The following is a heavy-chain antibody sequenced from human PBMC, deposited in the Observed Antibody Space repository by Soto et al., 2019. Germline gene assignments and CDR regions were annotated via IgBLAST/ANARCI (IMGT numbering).Heavy chain of an antibody. CDR2: ISSSSSYI. D-gene: IGHD3-10*01. Sequence: ESGGGLVKPGGSLRLSCAASGFTFSSYSMNWVRQAPGKGLEWVSSISSSSSYIYYADSVKGRFTISRDNAKNSLYLQMNSLRAEDTAVYYCARDLLLWFGELRYYYGMDVWGQGTTVTVSS. CDR3: ARDLLLWFGELRYYYGMDV. CDR1: GFTFSSYS. J-gene: IGHJ6*02. V-gene: IGHV3-21*01.